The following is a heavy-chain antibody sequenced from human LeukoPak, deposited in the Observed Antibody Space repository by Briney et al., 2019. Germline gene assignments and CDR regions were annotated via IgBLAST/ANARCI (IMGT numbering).Heavy chain of an antibody. CDR1: GFTFVGHW. J-gene: IGHJ4*02. V-gene: IGHV3-7*01. CDR2: IKQDGTEK. D-gene: IGHD6-19*01. Sequence: PGGSLRLSCAASGFTFVGHWVSWVRQAPGKGLEWVANIKQDGTEKYYADSMKGRFTISRDNAKNLVFLQVNSLRAEDTALYYCARGSGWLDFWGQGTLVTVSS. CDR3: ARGSGWLDF.